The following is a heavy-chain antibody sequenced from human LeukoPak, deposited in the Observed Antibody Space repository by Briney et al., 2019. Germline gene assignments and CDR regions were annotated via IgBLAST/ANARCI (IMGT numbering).Heavy chain of an antibody. V-gene: IGHV3-9*01. CDR1: GFSFDDYA. D-gene: IGHD3-9*01. Sequence: GGSLRLSCEASGFSFDDYAMPWVRQAPGKGLEWVAGISRNSYNIAYGDSVKGRFTISRDNAKKSLSLQMNSLGTEDTAFYYCAKSRDDGTGYYYDYWGQGVLVTVAS. CDR2: ISRNSYNI. CDR3: AKSRDDGTGYYYDY. J-gene: IGHJ4*02.